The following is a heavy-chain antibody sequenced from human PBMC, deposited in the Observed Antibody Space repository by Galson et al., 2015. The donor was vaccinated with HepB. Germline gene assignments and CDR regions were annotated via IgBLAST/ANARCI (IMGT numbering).Heavy chain of an antibody. V-gene: IGHV1-24*01. D-gene: IGHD2-15*01. CDR2: FDPEDGET. J-gene: IGHJ6*02. CDR1: GYTLTELS. Sequence: SVKVSCKVSGYTLTELSMHWVRQAPGKGLEWMGGFDPEDGETIYAQKFQGRVTMTEDTSTDTAYMELSSLRSEDTAVYYCATVTCSGGSCYPNRGLYYYYYGMDVWGQGTTVTVSS. CDR3: ATVTCSGGSCYPNRGLYYYYYGMDV.